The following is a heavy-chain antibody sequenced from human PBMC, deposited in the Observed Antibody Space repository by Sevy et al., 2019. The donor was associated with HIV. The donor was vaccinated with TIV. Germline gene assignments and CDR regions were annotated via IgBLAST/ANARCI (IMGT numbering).Heavy chain of an antibody. CDR2: SDPEDGKT. CDR3: ATITHCSDIRCYWFDP. J-gene: IGHJ5*02. V-gene: IGHV1-24*01. D-gene: IGHD2-2*01. CDR1: GYTLTESS. Sequence: ASVKVSCKVSGYTLTESSIHWVRQAPGKGLAWMGGSDPEDGKTIYAQNFQGRVTITEDISTDTVYMELSSLRSEDTAVYYCATITHCSDIRCYWFDPWGQGTLVTVSS.